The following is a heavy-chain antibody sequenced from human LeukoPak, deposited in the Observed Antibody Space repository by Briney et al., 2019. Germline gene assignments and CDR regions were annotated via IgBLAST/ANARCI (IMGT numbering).Heavy chain of an antibody. V-gene: IGHV3-74*01. Sequence: QPGGSLRLSCAASGLTFSTYWMHCGRQAPGKGLVWVSLINSGGDDTRYADSVRGRFPISRDNAKNTLYLQMNSLRAEDTAVYYCARRIGYSSGHSAIYYFDYWGQGTLVTVSS. D-gene: IGHD6-19*01. J-gene: IGHJ4*02. CDR1: GLTFSTYW. CDR2: INSGGDDT. CDR3: ARRIGYSSGHSAIYYFDY.